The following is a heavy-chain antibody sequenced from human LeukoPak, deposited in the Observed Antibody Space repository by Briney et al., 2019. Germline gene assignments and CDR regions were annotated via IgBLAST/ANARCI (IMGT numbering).Heavy chain of an antibody. J-gene: IGHJ4*02. Sequence: GASVKVSCKASGGTFSSYAISWVRQAPGQGLEWMGGIIPIFGTANYAQKFQGRVTITADESTSTAYMELSSLRSEDMAVYYCARDAPYDYVWGSYRHYYFDYWGQGTLVTVSS. V-gene: IGHV1-69*13. CDR2: IIPIFGTA. CDR3: ARDAPYDYVWGSYRHYYFDY. CDR1: GGTFSSYA. D-gene: IGHD3-16*02.